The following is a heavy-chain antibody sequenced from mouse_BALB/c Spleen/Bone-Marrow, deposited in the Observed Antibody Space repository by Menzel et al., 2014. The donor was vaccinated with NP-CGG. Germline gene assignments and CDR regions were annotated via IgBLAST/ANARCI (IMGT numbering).Heavy chain of an antibody. CDR2: ISYSGST. Sequence: EVNVVESGPSLVKPSQTLSLTCSVTGDSITSGYWNWIRKFPGNKLEYMGYISYSGSTYYNPSLKNRITITRDTAKNQYCLQLNSVTTEDTATYYCATYDGYYFDYWGQGTTLTVSS. D-gene: IGHD1-2*01. CDR3: ATYDGYYFDY. V-gene: IGHV3-8*02. J-gene: IGHJ2*01. CDR1: GDSITSGY.